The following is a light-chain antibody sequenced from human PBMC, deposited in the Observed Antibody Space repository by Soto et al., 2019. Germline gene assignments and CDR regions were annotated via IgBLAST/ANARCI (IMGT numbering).Light chain of an antibody. V-gene: IGLV2-8*01. CDR2: EVT. CDR3: SSYAGSNNPDV. CDR1: SGDIGGYDY. Sequence: QSVLTQPPSASGSPGQSVTISCTGTSGDIGGYDYVSWYQQDPGKAPKLMIYEVTKRPLGVPDRFSGSKSGNTASLTVSGLQAEDEADYYCSSYAGSNNPDVFGTGTKVTVL. J-gene: IGLJ1*01.